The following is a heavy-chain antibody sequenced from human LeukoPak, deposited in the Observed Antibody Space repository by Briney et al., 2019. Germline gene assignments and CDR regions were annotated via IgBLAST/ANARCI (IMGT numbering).Heavy chain of an antibody. V-gene: IGHV2-70*11. J-gene: IGHJ4*02. CDR2: IDWDDDK. CDR1: GFSLSTSGMC. CDR3: ARDVQMYNWNYVVTDY. D-gene: IGHD1-7*01. Sequence: SGPALVKPTQTLTLTCTFSGFSLSTSGMCVSWIRQPPGKALEWLARIDWDDDKYYSTSLKTRLTISKDTSKNQVVLTMTNMDPVDTATYYCARDVQMYNWNYVVTDYWGQGTLVTVSS.